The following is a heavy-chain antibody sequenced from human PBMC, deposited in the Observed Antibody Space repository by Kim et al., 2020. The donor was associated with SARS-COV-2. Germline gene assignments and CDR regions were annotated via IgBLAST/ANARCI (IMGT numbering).Heavy chain of an antibody. CDR3: AKGVGGYYYYGLDV. Sequence: GGSLRLSCAASGFTFNTYAMSWVRQAPGKGLEWVSGISSSGGSTYYADSVKGRFTISRDNSKNTLYLQMNNLRDEDTAVYYCAKGVGGYYYYGLDVWGQGTTVTVSS. D-gene: IGHD3-16*01. J-gene: IGHJ6*02. CDR2: ISSSGGST. V-gene: IGHV3-23*01. CDR1: GFTFNTYA.